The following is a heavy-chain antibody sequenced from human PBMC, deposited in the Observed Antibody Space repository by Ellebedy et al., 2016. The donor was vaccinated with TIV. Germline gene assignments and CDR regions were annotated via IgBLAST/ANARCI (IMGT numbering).Heavy chain of an antibody. J-gene: IGHJ6*02. CDR2: IYPGDSDT. Sequence: GGSLRLXCQGSGYRFSNYWIGWVRQMPGKGLEWMGIIYPGDSDTTYSPPFQGQVTISADKSITTAYLQWSSLKASDTAIYYCARGDGVGRRHTGMDVWGQGTTVTVSS. CDR3: ARGDGVGRRHTGMDV. CDR1: GYRFSNYW. V-gene: IGHV5-51*01. D-gene: IGHD3-16*01.